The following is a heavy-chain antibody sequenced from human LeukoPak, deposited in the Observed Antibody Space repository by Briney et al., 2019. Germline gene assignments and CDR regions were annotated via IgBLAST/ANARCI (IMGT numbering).Heavy chain of an antibody. CDR3: TTVPHYGDYGFDY. D-gene: IGHD4-17*01. Sequence: GGSLRLSCAASGYTFSNAWMSWVRQAPGKGLEWVGRIKSKTDGGTTDYAAPVKGRFTISRDDSKNTLYLQMNSLKTEDTAVYYCTTVPHYGDYGFDYWGQGALVTVSS. CDR1: GYTFSNAW. V-gene: IGHV3-15*01. CDR2: IKSKTDGGTT. J-gene: IGHJ4*02.